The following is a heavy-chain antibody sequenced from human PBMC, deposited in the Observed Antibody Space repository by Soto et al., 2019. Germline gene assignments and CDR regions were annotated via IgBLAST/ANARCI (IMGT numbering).Heavy chain of an antibody. J-gene: IGHJ2*01. V-gene: IGHV4-31*03. CDR2: IYYSGST. CDR3: ARPRGGIAAAGTGWYFDL. Sequence: QVQLQESGPGLVKPSQTLSLTCTVSGGSISSGGYYWSWIRQHPGKGLEWIGYIYYSGSTYYNPSLKSRVTIRVASSKNHFSLKLSSVTAADTAVYYCARPRGGIAAAGTGWYFDLWGRGTLVTVSS. D-gene: IGHD6-13*01. CDR1: GGSISSGGYY.